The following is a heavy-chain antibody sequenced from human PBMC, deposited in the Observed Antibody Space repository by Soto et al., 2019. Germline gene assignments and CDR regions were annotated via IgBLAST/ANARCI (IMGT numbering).Heavy chain of an antibody. CDR3: VRAKQDYYGRRPFDY. J-gene: IGHJ4*02. V-gene: IGHV4-34*01. Sequence: QVQLQQWGAGLLKPSETLSLTCAVYGGSFSGYYWSWIRQPPSKGLEWIGEINHSGSTNYNPSLKSRVTISVDTSKNQFSLKMYSVTAADTAVFYCVRAKQDYYGRRPFDYWGQGALVTVSS. CDR2: INHSGST. D-gene: IGHD3-10*01. CDR1: GGSFSGYY.